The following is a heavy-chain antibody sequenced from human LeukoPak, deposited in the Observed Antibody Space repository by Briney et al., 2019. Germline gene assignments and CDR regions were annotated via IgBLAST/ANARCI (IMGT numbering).Heavy chain of an antibody. J-gene: IGHJ4*02. Sequence: SETLSLTCTVSGDSISSGPYYWGWLRRPPGTGLEWIGSVFYSGKTYYNPFLKSRVTISVDTSKNQISLKLSPVTAADTAVYYCARLGQFCGSDCYPPSFDYWGQGTLVTVSS. CDR2: VFYSGKT. D-gene: IGHD2-21*02. CDR3: ARLGQFCGSDCYPPSFDY. V-gene: IGHV4-39*01. CDR1: GDSISSGPYY.